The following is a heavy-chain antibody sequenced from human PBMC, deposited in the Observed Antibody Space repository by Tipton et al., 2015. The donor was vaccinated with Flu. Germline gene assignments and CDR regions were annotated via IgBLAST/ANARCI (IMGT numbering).Heavy chain of an antibody. CDR1: GGSISSSSYY. CDR2: IYYSGST. D-gene: IGHD3-22*01. V-gene: IGHV4-39*01. CDR3: ARGRGYYYDFDH. J-gene: IGHJ4*02. Sequence: TLSLTCTVSGGSISSSSYYWGWIRQPPGKGLEWIGSIYYSGSTYYNPSLKSRVTISVDTSKNQFSLKLSSVTAADTAVYYCARGRGYYYDFDHWGQGTLVTVSS.